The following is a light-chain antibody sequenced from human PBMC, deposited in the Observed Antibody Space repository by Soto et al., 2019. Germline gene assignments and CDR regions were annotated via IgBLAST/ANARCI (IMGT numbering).Light chain of an antibody. CDR1: QSVSSN. V-gene: IGKV3D-15*01. J-gene: IGKJ1*01. CDR2: GAS. Sequence: EIVMTQSPATLSVSPGERATLSCRASQSVSSNLAWYQQKPGQAPRLLIYGASTRATGIPARFSGSGSVTEFTLTISCLQSEDLAVDYCQQYNNWPQTFGQGTKVEIK. CDR3: QQYNNWPQT.